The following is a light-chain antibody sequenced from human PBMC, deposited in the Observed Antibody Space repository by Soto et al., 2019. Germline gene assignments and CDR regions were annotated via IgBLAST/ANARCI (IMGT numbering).Light chain of an antibody. CDR3: QHYGSSLLT. CDR2: DAS. Sequence: EIVLTQSPATLSLSPGERATLSCRASQSVSSYLAWYQQKPGQAPRLLIYDASNRATGIPARFSGSGSGTGFTLTISRLEPEDFAVYYCQHYGSSLLTFGQGTRLEIK. J-gene: IGKJ5*01. CDR1: QSVSSY. V-gene: IGKV3-11*01.